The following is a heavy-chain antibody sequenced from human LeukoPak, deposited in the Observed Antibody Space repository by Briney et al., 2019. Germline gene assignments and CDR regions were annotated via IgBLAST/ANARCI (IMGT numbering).Heavy chain of an antibody. CDR1: GGSIRGYY. CDR2: ISASGTT. J-gene: IGHJ4*02. CDR3: MRDSSSTYFAY. Sequence: SETLSLTCTVSGGSIRGYYWNWIRQPAGKGLECIGRISASGTTNDNPSLNSRVTMSVDTSKNQFSLRLSSVTAADTAVYYCMRDSSSTYFAYWGQGTLVTVSS. V-gene: IGHV4-4*07. D-gene: IGHD2-2*01.